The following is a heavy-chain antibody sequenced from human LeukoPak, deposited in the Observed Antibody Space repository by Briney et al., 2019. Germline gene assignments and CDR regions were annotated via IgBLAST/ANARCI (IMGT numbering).Heavy chain of an antibody. CDR2: INHSGST. Sequence: SETLSLTCAAYGGSFSGYYWSWIRQPPGKGLEWIGEINHSGSTNYNPSLKSRVTISVDTSKNQFSLKLSSVTAADTAVYYCAQVHGNWFDPWGQGTLVTVSS. CDR3: AQVHGNWFDP. CDR1: GGSFSGYY. J-gene: IGHJ5*02. V-gene: IGHV4-34*01.